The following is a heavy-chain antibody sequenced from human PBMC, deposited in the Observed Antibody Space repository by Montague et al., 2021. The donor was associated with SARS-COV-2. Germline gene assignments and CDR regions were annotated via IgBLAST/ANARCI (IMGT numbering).Heavy chain of an antibody. V-gene: IGHV3-30-3*01. CDR3: ARDDFRERITMTVVVIGAFDY. CDR1: GFTFSSYA. J-gene: IGHJ4*02. D-gene: IGHD3-22*01. CDR2: ISYDGSNK. Sequence: SLRLSCAASGFTFSSYAMHWVRQAPGKGLEWVAVISYDGSNKYYADSVKGRFTISRDNSKNTLYLQMNSLRAEDTAVYYCARDDFRERITMTVVVIGAFDYWGQGTLVTVSS.